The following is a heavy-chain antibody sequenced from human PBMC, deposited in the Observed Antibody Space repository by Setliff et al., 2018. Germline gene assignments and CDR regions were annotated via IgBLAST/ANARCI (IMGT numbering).Heavy chain of an antibody. CDR2: INRSGST. Sequence: SETLSLTCTVYGGSFSDYYWGWVRQPPGKGLAWIGEINRSGSTNYIPSLKSRITISVDTSKNQFSLKLDSVTAADTAVYYCAREGRGAAASMDVWGKGTTVTVSS. CDR1: GGSFSDYY. CDR3: AREGRGAAASMDV. D-gene: IGHD6-13*01. V-gene: IGHV4-34*10. J-gene: IGHJ6*03.